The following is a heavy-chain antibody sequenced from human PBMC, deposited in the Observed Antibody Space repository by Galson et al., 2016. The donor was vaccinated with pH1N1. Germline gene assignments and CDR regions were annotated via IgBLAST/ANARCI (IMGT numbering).Heavy chain of an antibody. Sequence: PALVKPTQTLTLTCTVSGFSLDTSGVGVGWIRQPPGKALEWLGDICWNDEKRYSPSLRNSLTITKDASKNQVVLTMINVDPVDTATYFCAHRRSPYVDFCGGPNWFDSWGQGTLVIVSS. CDR1: GFSLDTSGVG. CDR3: AHRRSPYVDFCGGPNWFDS. CDR2: ICWNDEK. D-gene: IGHD3-3*01. J-gene: IGHJ5*01. V-gene: IGHV2-5*01.